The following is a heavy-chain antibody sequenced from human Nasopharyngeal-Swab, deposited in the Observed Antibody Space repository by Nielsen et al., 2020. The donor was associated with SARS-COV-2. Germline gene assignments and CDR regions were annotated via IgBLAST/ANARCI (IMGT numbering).Heavy chain of an antibody. Sequence: WVRQAPGQGLEWMGGIIPIFGTANYAQKFQGRVTITADKSTSTAYMELSSLRSEDTAVYYCARDRWVVTNYCYYMDVWGKGTTVTVSS. J-gene: IGHJ6*03. CDR2: IIPIFGTA. CDR3: ARDRWVVTNYCYYMDV. D-gene: IGHD4-23*01. V-gene: IGHV1-69*06.